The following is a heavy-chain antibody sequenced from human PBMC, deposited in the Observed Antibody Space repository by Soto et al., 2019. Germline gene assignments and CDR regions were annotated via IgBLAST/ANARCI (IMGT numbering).Heavy chain of an antibody. J-gene: IGHJ4*02. V-gene: IGHV3-7*03. CDR2: IKQDGSEK. Sequence: EVQLVESGGGLVQPGGSLRLSCAASGFTFSSYWMSWVRQAPGKGLEWVANIKQDGSEKYYVDSVKGRFTISRDNAKNSLYLQMNSLRAEDTAVYYCARSLRFLEWLLSWDYFDYWGQGTLVTVSS. CDR3: ARSLRFLEWLLSWDYFDY. D-gene: IGHD3-3*01. CDR1: GFTFSSYW.